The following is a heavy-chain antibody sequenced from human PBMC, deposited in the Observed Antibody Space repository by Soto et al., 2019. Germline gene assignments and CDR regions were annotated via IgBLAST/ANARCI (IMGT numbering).Heavy chain of an antibody. CDR3: ARQPESTSDFDY. CDR2: VYQSGTT. CDR1: GASISTSSDF. Sequence: SETLSLTCSVSGASISTSSDFWGWIRQAPGKGLEWIGNVYQSGTTRLNPSLKSRVSIFVDRSKNRFSLELNSATAADRAVYYCARQPESTSDFDYWGQGILVTGSS. J-gene: IGHJ4*02. V-gene: IGHV4-39*01. D-gene: IGHD2-2*01.